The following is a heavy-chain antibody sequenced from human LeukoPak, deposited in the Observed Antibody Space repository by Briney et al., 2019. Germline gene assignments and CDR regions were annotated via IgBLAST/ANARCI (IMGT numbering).Heavy chain of an antibody. CDR1: GGTFSSYA. Sequence: GSSVKVSCKASGGTFSSYAISWVRQAPGQGLEWMGWMNPNSDNTGYAQKFQGRVTMTRNPSISIAYMELSSLRSEDTAVYYCARNVRDTGTFDYWGQGTLVTVSS. J-gene: IGHJ4*02. D-gene: IGHD5-18*01. CDR2: MNPNSDNT. CDR3: ARNVRDTGTFDY. V-gene: IGHV1-8*02.